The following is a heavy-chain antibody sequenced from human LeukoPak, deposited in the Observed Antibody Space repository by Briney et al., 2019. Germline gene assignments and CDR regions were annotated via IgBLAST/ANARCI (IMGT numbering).Heavy chain of an antibody. V-gene: IGHV3-21*01. CDR3: AREDASAFDI. J-gene: IGHJ3*02. CDR1: GFTFSNSY. Sequence: GGSLRLSCAASGFTFSNSYMNWVRQAPGKGLEWVSSISSGSSYIYYTDSVKGRFTISRDNAKNSLYLQMNSLRAEDTAVYYCAREDASAFDIWGQGTMVTVSS. D-gene: IGHD2-2*01. CDR2: ISSGSSYI.